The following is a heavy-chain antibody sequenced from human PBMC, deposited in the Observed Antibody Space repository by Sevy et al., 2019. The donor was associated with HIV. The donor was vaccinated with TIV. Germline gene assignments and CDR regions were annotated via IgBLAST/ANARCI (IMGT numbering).Heavy chain of an antibody. CDR3: ARVGLARYFFDS. V-gene: IGHV4-59*13. CDR1: GGSISSYY. CDR2: IYSSGST. Sequence: SETLSLTCTVSGGSISSYYWSWIRQPPGKGLEWVGYIYSSGSTNYNPSLKSRVTISVDTSKNQFSLKLSSVTAADTAVYYFARVGLARYFFDSWGQGNLVTVSS. J-gene: IGHJ4*02.